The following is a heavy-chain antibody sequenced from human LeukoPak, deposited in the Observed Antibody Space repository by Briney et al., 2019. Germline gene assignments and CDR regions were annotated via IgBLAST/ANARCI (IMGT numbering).Heavy chain of an antibody. D-gene: IGHD4-17*01. CDR1: GFTFSSYS. J-gene: IGHJ6*02. CDR2: ISSSSSYI. CDR3: AREFQDYGDYVTSSYYYYGMDV. V-gene: IGHV3-21*01. Sequence: GGSLRLSCSASGFTFSSYSMNWVRQAPGKGLEWVSSISSSSSYIYYADSVKGRFTISRDNAKNSLYLQMNSLRAEDTAVYYCAREFQDYGDYVTSSYYYYGMDVWGQGTTVTVSS.